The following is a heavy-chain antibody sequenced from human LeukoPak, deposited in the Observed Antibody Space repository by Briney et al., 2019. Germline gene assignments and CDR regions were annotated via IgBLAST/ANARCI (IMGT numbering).Heavy chain of an antibody. J-gene: IGHJ6*03. V-gene: IGHV1-69*06. Sequence: SVKVSCKASGGTFSSYAISWVRQAPGQGLEWMGGIIPIFGTANYAQKFQGRVTITADKSTSTAYIELSSLRSEDTAVYYCARTRFPYYRLSVADYYHMDVWGKGTTVTVSS. CDR3: ARTRFPYYRLSVADYYHMDV. CDR1: GGTFSSYA. D-gene: IGHD3-10*01. CDR2: IIPIFGTA.